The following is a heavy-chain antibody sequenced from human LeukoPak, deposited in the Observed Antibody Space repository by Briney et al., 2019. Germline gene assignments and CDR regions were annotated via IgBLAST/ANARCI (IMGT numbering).Heavy chain of an antibody. J-gene: IGHJ4*02. CDR2: IYPGDSDT. CDR1: GYSFTSYW. D-gene: IGHD3-22*01. Sequence: GESLKISCKGSGYSFTSYWIGWVRQMPGKGLEWMGIIYPGDSDTRYSPSFQGQVTISADKSISTAYLQWSSLKASDTAMYYCARHDAGGNSHYDSSGYLNWGQGTLVTVSS. CDR3: ARHDAGGNSHYDSSGYLN. V-gene: IGHV5-51*01.